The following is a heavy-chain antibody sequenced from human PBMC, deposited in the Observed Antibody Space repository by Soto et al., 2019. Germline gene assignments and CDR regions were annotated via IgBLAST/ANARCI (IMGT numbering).Heavy chain of an antibody. D-gene: IGHD3-9*01. CDR2: IWSDGSNK. V-gene: IGHV3-33*01. J-gene: IGHJ4*02. CDR3: ARVFDTYYFDA. Sequence: GGSMRLSCAASGFPFSTYGVHGVRKAPGKGLEWVALIWSDGSNKYYADSVKGRFTISRDNSKKTLYLQMNSLRAEDTAVYYCARVFDTYYFDAWGQGNMVTVSS. CDR1: GFPFSTYG.